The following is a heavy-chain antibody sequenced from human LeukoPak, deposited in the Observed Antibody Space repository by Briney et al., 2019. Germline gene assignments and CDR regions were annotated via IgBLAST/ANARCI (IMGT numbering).Heavy chain of an antibody. CDR2: INADNSDT. CDR1: EYSFSTYA. Sequence: ASVKVSCKTSEYSFSTYAIHWVRQAPGQRLEWMGWINADNSDTKYSQKFQGRITMTRDTSASTAFMELSSLRSEDTALYYCARRLKCPFGTPFDYWGQGTPVTVSS. CDR3: ARRLKCPFGTPFDY. D-gene: IGHD6-13*01. V-gene: IGHV1-3*01. J-gene: IGHJ4*02.